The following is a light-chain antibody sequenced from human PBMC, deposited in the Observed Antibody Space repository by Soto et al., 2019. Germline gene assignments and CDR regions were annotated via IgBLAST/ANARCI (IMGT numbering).Light chain of an antibody. J-gene: IGKJ1*01. CDR3: QHYNSYRT. CDR2: DAS. Sequence: MTQSPSTLSASDGDRVTITCRACQSITSSKLAWYQQKPGQAPRLLIYDASNRATGIPARFSGSGSGTDFTLTISSVQPDDFAIYYCQHYNSYRTFGQGTKVDIK. CDR1: QSITSSK. V-gene: IGKV3D-15*01.